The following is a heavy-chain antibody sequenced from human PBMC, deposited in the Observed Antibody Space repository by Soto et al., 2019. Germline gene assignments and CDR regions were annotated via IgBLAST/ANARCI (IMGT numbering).Heavy chain of an antibody. CDR1: GGSISSGGYY. CDR2: IYYSGST. Sequence: PSETLSLTCTVSGGSISSGGYYWSWIRQHPGKGLEWIGYIYYSGSTYYNPSLKSRVTISVDTSKNQFSLKLSSVTAADTAVYYCARGGNYYYYYMDVRGKGTTVTVSS. V-gene: IGHV4-31*03. J-gene: IGHJ6*03. CDR3: ARGGNYYYYYMDV.